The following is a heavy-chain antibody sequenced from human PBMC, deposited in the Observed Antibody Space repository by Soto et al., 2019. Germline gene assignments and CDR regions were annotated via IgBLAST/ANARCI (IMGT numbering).Heavy chain of an antibody. J-gene: IGHJ4*02. V-gene: IGHV3-21*01. Sequence: PGGSLRLSCAASGFTFSGYSMNWVRQSPGKGLEWVSSISSSSSYIYYADSVKGRFTISRDNAKNSLYLQMNSLRAEDTAVYYCARLDFIAARPDGDYWGQGTLVTVSS. CDR1: GFTFSGYS. D-gene: IGHD6-6*01. CDR3: ARLDFIAARPDGDY. CDR2: ISSSSSYI.